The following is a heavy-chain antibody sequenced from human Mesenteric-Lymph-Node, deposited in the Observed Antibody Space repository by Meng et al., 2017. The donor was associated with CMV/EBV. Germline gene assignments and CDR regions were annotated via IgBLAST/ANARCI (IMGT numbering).Heavy chain of an antibody. CDR1: GYSFISYW. Sequence: GESLKISCKGSGYSFISYWIAWVRQTPGKGLEWMGIIYPGDSDTSYSPSFQGQVTISADKSISTAYLQWSSLKASDTAMYYCARQGLDYYDSSGRSGLPGYWGQGTLVTVSS. V-gene: IGHV5-51*01. CDR2: IYPGDSDT. J-gene: IGHJ4*02. CDR3: ARQGLDYYDSSGRSGLPGY. D-gene: IGHD3-22*01.